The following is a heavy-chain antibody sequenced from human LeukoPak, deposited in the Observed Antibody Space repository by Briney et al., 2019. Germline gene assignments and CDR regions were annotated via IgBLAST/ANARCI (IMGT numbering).Heavy chain of an antibody. Sequence: GGSLRLSCAASGFTFDDYGMNWVRQAPGKGLDWISGIHWNGDTTNYAASVEGRFTISRDNAKNSLYLQMNSLRAEDTALFHGASGIRYYYYYYMDVWGKGTTVTVSS. V-gene: IGHV3-20*01. J-gene: IGHJ6*03. CDR2: IHWNGDTT. CDR1: GFTFDDYG. CDR3: ASGIRYYYYYYMDV. D-gene: IGHD3-9*01.